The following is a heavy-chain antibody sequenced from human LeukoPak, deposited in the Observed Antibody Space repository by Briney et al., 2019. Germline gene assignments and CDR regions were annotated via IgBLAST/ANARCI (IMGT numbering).Heavy chain of an antibody. Sequence: GGSLRLSCAASGFTFSSYAMSWVRQAPGKGLEWVSAISGSGGSTYYADPVKGRFTISRDNSKNTLYLQMNSLRAEDTAVYYCAKAIYSSSRMDVWGQGTTVTVSS. V-gene: IGHV3-23*01. D-gene: IGHD6-13*01. J-gene: IGHJ6*02. CDR1: GFTFSSYA. CDR2: ISGSGGST. CDR3: AKAIYSSSRMDV.